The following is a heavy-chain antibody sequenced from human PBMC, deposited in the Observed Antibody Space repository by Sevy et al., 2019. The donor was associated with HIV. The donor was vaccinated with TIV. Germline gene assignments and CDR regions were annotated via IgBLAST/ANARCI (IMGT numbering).Heavy chain of an antibody. CDR3: ARSFDSEGAFDV. J-gene: IGHJ3*01. Sequence: ASVKVSCKASGGTFSSYAINWVRQAPGQGLEWMGGIIPIFGTANYAQKFQGRVTTTADESTSTAYMELSSLRSEDTAVYYCARSFDSEGAFDVWGQGTMDTVSS. CDR2: IIPIFGTA. CDR1: GGTFSSYA. V-gene: IGHV1-69*13.